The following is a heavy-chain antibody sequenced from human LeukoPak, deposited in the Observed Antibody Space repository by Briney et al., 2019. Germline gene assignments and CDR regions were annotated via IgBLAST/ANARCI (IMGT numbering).Heavy chain of an antibody. D-gene: IGHD2-2*02. J-gene: IGHJ6*03. CDR3: ARDLSGYCSSTSCYTPNYYMDV. V-gene: IGHV3-21*01. CDR2: ISSSSSYI. CDR1: GFTFSSYS. Sequence: GGSLRLSCAASGFTFSSYSMNWVRQAPGKGLEWVSSISSSSSYIYYADSVKGRFTISRDNAKNSLYLQMNSLRAEDTAVYYCARDLSGYCSSTSCYTPNYYMDVWGKGTTVTVSS.